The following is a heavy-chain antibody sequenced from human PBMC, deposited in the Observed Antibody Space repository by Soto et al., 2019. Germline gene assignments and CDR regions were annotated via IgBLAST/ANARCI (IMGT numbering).Heavy chain of an antibody. CDR1: GAALNSGNYY. CDR2: IYVTGAV. J-gene: IGHJ5*02. CDR3: ARLRIATNNYKWFDP. D-gene: IGHD2-21*01. V-gene: IGHV4-31*03. Sequence: LSPSCSVSGAALNSGNYYWSWIRQVPGKGLEWIGHIYVTGAVDYNPSLRDRITISQDTSERQFSLNLRLVTAADTAVYYCARLRIATNNYKWFDPWGQGTLVTVSS.